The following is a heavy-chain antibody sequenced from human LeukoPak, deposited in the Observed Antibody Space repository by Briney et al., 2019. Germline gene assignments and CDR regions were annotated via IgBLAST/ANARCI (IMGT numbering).Heavy chain of an antibody. CDR1: GGTFSSYA. Sequence: ASVKVSCKASGGTFSSYAISWVRQAPGQGLEWMGRIIPILGIANYAQKFQGRVTITADKSTSTAYMELSSLRSEDTAVYYCARGGPYSSSWYGHPVSRVFDPWGQGTLVTVSS. CDR2: IIPILGIA. J-gene: IGHJ5*02. V-gene: IGHV1-69*04. CDR3: ARGGPYSSSWYGHPVSRVFDP. D-gene: IGHD6-13*01.